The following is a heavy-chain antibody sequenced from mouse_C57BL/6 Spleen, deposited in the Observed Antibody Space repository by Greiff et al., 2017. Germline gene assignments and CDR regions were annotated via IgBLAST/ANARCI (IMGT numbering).Heavy chain of an antibody. D-gene: IGHD4-1*01. Sequence: QVQLQQSGAELVKPGASVKISCKASGYAFSSYWMNWVKQRPGKGLEWIGQIYPGDGDTNYNGKFKGKATLTADKSSSTAYMQLSSLTSEDSAVYFCAINWDGGAMDDWGQGTSVTVSS. CDR2: IYPGDGDT. CDR3: AINWDGGAMDD. J-gene: IGHJ4*01. V-gene: IGHV1-80*01. CDR1: GYAFSSYW.